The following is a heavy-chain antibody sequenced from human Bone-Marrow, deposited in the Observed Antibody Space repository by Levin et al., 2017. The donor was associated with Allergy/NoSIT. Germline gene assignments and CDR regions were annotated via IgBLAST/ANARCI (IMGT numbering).Heavy chain of an antibody. CDR3: ARVYDSSGYYEYYFDY. Sequence: QTLSLTCTFSGFSLKTSGVGVGWIRQPPGKALDWLALIYWNHDERYSPSLRSRLSITKDTTKNQVVLTMTNMDPVDTATYYCARVYDSSGYYEYYFDYWGQGTLVTVSS. D-gene: IGHD3-22*01. CDR2: IYWNHDE. CDR1: GFSLKTSGVG. V-gene: IGHV2-5*01. J-gene: IGHJ4*02.